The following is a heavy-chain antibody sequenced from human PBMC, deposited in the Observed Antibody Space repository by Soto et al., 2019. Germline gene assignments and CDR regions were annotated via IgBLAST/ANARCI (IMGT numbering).Heavy chain of an antibody. CDR3: ARVRHACCGGDCLIDY. D-gene: IGHD2-21*02. J-gene: IGHJ4*02. V-gene: IGHV3-33*01. CDR2: IWYDGSNK. Sequence: QVQLVESGGGVVQPGGSLRLSCAASGFTFSTHVMHWVRQAPGKGLEWMTLIWYDGSNKYYADSVKGRFTISRDNSKNTVYLQMNSLRAEDTAVYYCARVRHACCGGDCLIDYWGQGTLVTVSS. CDR1: GFTFSTHV.